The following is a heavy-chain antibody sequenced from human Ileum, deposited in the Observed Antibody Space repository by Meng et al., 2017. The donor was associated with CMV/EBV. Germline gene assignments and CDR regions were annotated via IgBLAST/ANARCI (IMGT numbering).Heavy chain of an antibody. CDR3: ARDLIRDDTGSWFDP. V-gene: IGHV4-4*07. CDR2: INTSGKT. Sequence: QVQLQESGPGLVKPSETLSLTCTVSGDSISRYFWSWIRQPAGKGLEWIGRINTSGKTTYSPSLKSRDTMSLDTSKNQFSLRLTSVSAADTALYYCARDLIRDDTGSWFDPWGQGTLVTVSS. J-gene: IGHJ5*02. D-gene: IGHD3-16*01. CDR1: GDSISRYF.